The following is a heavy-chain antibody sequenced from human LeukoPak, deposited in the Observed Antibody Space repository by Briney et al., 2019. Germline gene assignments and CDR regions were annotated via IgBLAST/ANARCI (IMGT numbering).Heavy chain of an antibody. D-gene: IGHD2-2*01. J-gene: IGHJ5*02. Sequence: ASVKVSCKASGYTFTSYDINWVRQATGQGLEWMGWMNPNSGNTGYAQKFQGRVTITRNTSISTAYMELSSLGSEDTAVYYCARGGYCSSTSCYDPWGQGTLVTVSS. CDR1: GYTFTSYD. CDR3: ARGGYCSSTSCYDP. V-gene: IGHV1-8*03. CDR2: MNPNSGNT.